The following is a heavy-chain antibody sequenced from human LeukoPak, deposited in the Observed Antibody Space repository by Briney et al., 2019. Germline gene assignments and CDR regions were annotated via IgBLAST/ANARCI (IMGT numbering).Heavy chain of an antibody. Sequence: SETLSLTCTVSGGSISSYYWSWIRQPPGKGLEWIGYIYYSGSTNYNPSLKSRVTISVDTSKNQFSLKLSFVTAADTAVYYCARQSGYDYVWGSPRGKAFDIWGQGTMVTVSS. D-gene: IGHD3-16*01. V-gene: IGHV4-59*08. J-gene: IGHJ3*02. CDR2: IYYSGST. CDR3: ARQSGYDYVWGSPRGKAFDI. CDR1: GGSISSYY.